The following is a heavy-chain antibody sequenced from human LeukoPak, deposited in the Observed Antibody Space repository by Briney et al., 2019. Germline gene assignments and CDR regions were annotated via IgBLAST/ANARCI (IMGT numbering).Heavy chain of an antibody. CDR1: GYNFATSW. Sequence: GESLKISCKGSGYNFATSWIGWVRQMPGKGLEWMGIIYPGDSDTRYSPSFQGQVTFSVGTSISTAYLYWSSLKASDIAIYYCARRGYSGYGNFDYWGQGTLVTVSS. CDR3: ARRGYSGYGNFDY. CDR2: IYPGDSDT. D-gene: IGHD5-12*01. J-gene: IGHJ4*02. V-gene: IGHV5-51*01.